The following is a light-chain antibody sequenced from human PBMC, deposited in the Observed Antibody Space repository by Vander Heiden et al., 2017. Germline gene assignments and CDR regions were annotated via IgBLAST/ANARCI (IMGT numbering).Light chain of an antibody. CDR3: QQENNGHPSIT. V-gene: IGKV3-15*01. CDR2: GVS. J-gene: IGKJ5*01. CDR1: QSVSSSN. Sequence: EIVLTQSPATLSVSPGETATLSCGASQSVSSSNLAWYKHKPGQAPRLLIYGVSTRATGVKARFSGGGDGTEFTLTISSRQSEDFAFYYCQQENNGHPSITFGQGTQVEIK.